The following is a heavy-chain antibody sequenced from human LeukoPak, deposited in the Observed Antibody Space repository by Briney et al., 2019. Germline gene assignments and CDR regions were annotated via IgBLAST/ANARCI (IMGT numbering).Heavy chain of an antibody. Sequence: ASVKVSCKASGYTFTNYEINWVRQATGQGLEWMGWVNPNSGNTGYAQKFQGRVTMTRNTSISTAYMELSSLRSEDTAVYYCARARGYVWGSYRYPSNWFDPWGQGALVTVSS. J-gene: IGHJ5*02. CDR2: VNPNSGNT. V-gene: IGHV1-8*01. CDR1: GYTFTNYE. CDR3: ARARGYVWGSYRYPSNWFDP. D-gene: IGHD3-16*02.